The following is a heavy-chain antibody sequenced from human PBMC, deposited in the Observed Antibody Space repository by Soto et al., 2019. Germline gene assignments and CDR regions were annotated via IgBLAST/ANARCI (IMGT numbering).Heavy chain of an antibody. V-gene: IGHV1-69*01. D-gene: IGHD3-10*01. Sequence: QVQLVQSGAEVKKPGSSVKVSCTASGGTFSSYAISWVRQAPGQGLEWMGGIIPIFGTANYAQKFQGRVTITADESTSTAYMELSSLRSEDTAVYYCARLKAHYYGSGSPQGDFDYWGQGTLVTVSS. J-gene: IGHJ4*02. CDR1: GGTFSSYA. CDR3: ARLKAHYYGSGSPQGDFDY. CDR2: IIPIFGTA.